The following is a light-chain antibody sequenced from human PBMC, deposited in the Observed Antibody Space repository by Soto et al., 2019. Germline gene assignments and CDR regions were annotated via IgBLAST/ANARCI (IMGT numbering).Light chain of an antibody. CDR3: QQYNSYSPT. CDR1: QSISGW. CDR2: KAS. V-gene: IGKV1-5*03. Sequence: DIQMTQSPSTLSASVGDRVTITCRASQSISGWLAWYQQKPGKVPKLLIYKASSLEGGVPSRFSGSGSGTEFTLTISSLQPDDFATYYCQQYNSYSPTFDQGTKVDIK. J-gene: IGKJ1*01.